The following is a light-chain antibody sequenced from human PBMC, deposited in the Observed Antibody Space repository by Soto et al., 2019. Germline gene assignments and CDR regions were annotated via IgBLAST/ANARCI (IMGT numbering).Light chain of an antibody. J-gene: IGLJ2*01. CDR1: SSNIGSNY. Sequence: QSVLTQPPSASGTPGQRGTISCSGSSSNIGSNYVYWYQQLPGTAPKLLIYRNNQRPSGVPDRFSGSKSGTSASLAISGLRSEDEADYYCAAWDDSLSGVVFGGGTKVTVL. V-gene: IGLV1-47*01. CDR3: AAWDDSLSGVV. CDR2: RNN.